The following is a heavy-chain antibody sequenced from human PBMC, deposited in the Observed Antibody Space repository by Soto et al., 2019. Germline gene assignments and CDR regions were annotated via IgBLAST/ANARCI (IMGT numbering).Heavy chain of an antibody. Sequence: QVQLVQSGAEVKEPGASVRVSCKASGYTFSSYGFSWVRQAPGQGLEWVAWISANSGDTNSAQKCQGRVTLTTDTSRSTAYMDPRSLTSDDTALYSCAREFRESCSGPSCIYFDFWGQGTLVTVSS. CDR2: ISANSGDT. J-gene: IGHJ4*02. V-gene: IGHV1-18*01. CDR3: AREFRESCSGPSCIYFDF. D-gene: IGHD2-2*01. CDR1: GYTFSSYG.